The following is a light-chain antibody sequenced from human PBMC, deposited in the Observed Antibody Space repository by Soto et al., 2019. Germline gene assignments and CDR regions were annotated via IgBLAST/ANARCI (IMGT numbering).Light chain of an antibody. V-gene: IGLV2-8*01. CDR3: SSYAGPKV. CDR1: SSDVGGYNY. Sequence: QSALTQPPSASGSPGQSVTISCTGTSSDVGGYNYVSWYQQHPGKAPKLMIYEVSKRPSGVPDRFSGSKSGNTASLTVSGLQAEDEADYYCSSYAGPKVFCGGIKVTVL. CDR2: EVS. J-gene: IGLJ2*01.